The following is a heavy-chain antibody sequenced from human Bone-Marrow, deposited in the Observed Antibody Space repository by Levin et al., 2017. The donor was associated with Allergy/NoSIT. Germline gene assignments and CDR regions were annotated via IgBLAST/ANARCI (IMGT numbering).Heavy chain of an antibody. CDR3: AKPPGYYDMPEPHLGY. CDR1: GFIFSSCA. CDR2: ISGSGGDT. D-gene: IGHD3-9*01. V-gene: IGHV3-23*01. J-gene: IGHJ4*02. Sequence: ETLSLTCAASGFIFSSCAMSWVRQAPGKGLEWVSSISGSGGDTYYADSVKGRFTISRDNSKNTLYLQMNSLRAGDTAVYYCAKPPGYYDMPEPHLGYWGQGTLVTVSS.